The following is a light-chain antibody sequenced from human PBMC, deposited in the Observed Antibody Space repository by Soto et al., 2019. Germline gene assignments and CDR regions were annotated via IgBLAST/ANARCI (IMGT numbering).Light chain of an antibody. Sequence: QSALTQPRSVSGSPGQSVTISCTGTYSDVGLYDYLSWYQQHPGKAPKLIISDVTKRPSGVPDRFSGSKSGNTASLTISGLQAEDEADYYCCSYAGTYTYVFGSGNKLTVL. CDR1: YSDVGLYDY. V-gene: IGLV2-11*01. CDR3: CSYAGTYTYV. CDR2: DVT. J-gene: IGLJ1*01.